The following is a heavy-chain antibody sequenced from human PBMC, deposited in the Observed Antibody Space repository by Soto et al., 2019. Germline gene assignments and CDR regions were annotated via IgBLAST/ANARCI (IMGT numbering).Heavy chain of an antibody. J-gene: IGHJ6*02. Sequence: GASVEVSCKXSGFTFTSSAVQWVRQARGQRLEWIGWIVVGSGNTNYAQKFQERVTITRDMSTSTAYMELSSLRSEDTAVYYCGAGHREAAASYYYCGMDVWGQGTTVTVS. V-gene: IGHV1-58*01. D-gene: IGHD6-13*01. CDR2: IVVGSGNT. CDR1: GFTFTSSA. CDR3: GAGHREAAASYYYCGMDV.